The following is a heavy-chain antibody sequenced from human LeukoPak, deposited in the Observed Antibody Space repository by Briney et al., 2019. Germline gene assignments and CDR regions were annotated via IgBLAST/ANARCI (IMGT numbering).Heavy chain of an antibody. J-gene: IGHJ5*02. CDR1: GGSFSGYY. Sequence: SETLSLTCAVYGGSFSGYYWSWIRQPPGKGLEWIGEINHSGSTNYNPSLKSRVTISVDTSKNQFSLKLSSVTAADTAVYYCARGKSMNWFDPWGQGTLVTVSS. CDR2: INHSGST. V-gene: IGHV4-34*01. CDR3: ARGKSMNWFDP.